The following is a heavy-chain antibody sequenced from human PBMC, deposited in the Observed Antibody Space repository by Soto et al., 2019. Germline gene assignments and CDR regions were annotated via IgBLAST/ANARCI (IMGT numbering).Heavy chain of an antibody. Sequence: SETLSLTCTVSGGSISSGGYYWSWIRQHPGKGLEWIGYIYYSGSTYYNPSLKSRVTISVDTSKNQFSLKLSSVTAADTAVYYCARSSSSRVYYYYYGMDVWGQGTTVTVSS. V-gene: IGHV4-31*03. CDR3: ARSSSSRVYYYYYGMDV. D-gene: IGHD6-6*01. J-gene: IGHJ6*02. CDR2: IYYSGST. CDR1: GGSISSGGYY.